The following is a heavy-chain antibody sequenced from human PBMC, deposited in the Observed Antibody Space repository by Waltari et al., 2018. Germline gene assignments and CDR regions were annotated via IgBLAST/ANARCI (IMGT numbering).Heavy chain of an antibody. CDR1: GYRFTSYC. D-gene: IGHD3-10*01. J-gene: IGHJ3*02. V-gene: IGHV5-51*01. CDR2: IYPGDSDT. CDR3: AGEIGDAFDI. Sequence: EVQLVLSGAAVTKPGGSMTISCTGSGYRFTSYCIGWVRQMPGKGLEWMGIIYPGDSDTRYSPSFQGQVTISADKAISTAYLQWSSLKASDTAMYYCAGEIGDAFDIWGQGTMVTVSS.